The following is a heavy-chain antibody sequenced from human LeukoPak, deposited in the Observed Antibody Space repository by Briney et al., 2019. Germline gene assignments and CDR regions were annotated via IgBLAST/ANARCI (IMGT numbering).Heavy chain of an antibody. CDR3: ARTDGNSFYPYYYMDA. D-gene: IGHD3-16*02. CDR1: GGSISSGDYY. Sequence: SETLSLTCTVSGGSISSGDYYWSWIRQPPGKGLEWIGYIYYSGSTNYNPSFKSRVTISVDTSKNQFSLKMSSVTAADTALYYCARTDGNSFYPYYYMDAWGKGTTVTVSS. J-gene: IGHJ6*03. V-gene: IGHV4-61*08. CDR2: IYYSGST.